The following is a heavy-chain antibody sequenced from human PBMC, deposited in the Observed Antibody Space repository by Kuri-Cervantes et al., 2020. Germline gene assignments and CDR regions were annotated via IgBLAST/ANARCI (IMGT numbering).Heavy chain of an antibody. Sequence: GESLKISCAASGFTVISNYMNWVRQAPGKGLEWVSIIYSGGSTYYADSVKGRFTISRHNSKNTLYLQMNSLRAEDTAVYFCASSGFLHWGQGTLVTVSS. D-gene: IGHD3-10*01. J-gene: IGHJ4*02. CDR1: GFTVISNY. CDR2: IYSGGST. V-gene: IGHV3-66*01. CDR3: ASSGFLH.